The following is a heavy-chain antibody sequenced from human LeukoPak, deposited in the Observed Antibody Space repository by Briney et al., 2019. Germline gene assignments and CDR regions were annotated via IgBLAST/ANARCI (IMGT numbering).Heavy chain of an antibody. J-gene: IGHJ4*02. CDR3: ARADNDFWSGYYTY. D-gene: IGHD3-3*01. CDR2: ISSSGSTI. V-gene: IGHV3-48*03. Sequence: LTGGSLRLSCAASGFTFSSYEMNWVRQAPGKGLEWVSYISSSGSTIYYADSVKGRFTISRDNAKNSLYLQMNSLRAEDTAVYYCARADNDFWSGYYTYWGQGTLVTVSS. CDR1: GFTFSSYE.